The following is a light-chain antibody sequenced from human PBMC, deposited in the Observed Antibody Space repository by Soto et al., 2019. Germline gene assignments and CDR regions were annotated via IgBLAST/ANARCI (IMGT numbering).Light chain of an antibody. V-gene: IGKV1-39*01. CDR1: QTISTY. J-gene: IGKJ1*01. Sequence: DIQMTQSPSSLSASVGDRVTITCRASQTISTYLNWYQQKLGEAPKLLISAASSLQSGVPSRFSGSGSGTDFTLTIGSLQPEDFAAYYCQHSHSAPWTFGQGTTVEIK. CDR2: AAS. CDR3: QHSHSAPWT.